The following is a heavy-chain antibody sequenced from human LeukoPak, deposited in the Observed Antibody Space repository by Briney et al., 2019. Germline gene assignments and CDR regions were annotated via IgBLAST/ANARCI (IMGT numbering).Heavy chain of an antibody. J-gene: IGHJ4*02. D-gene: IGHD1-26*01. V-gene: IGHV3-23*01. Sequence: GASLRLSCAASGFTFSSYAMSWVRQAPGKGLEWVSDISSSGGSTYYADSVKGRFTISRDNSKNTLYLQMNSLRAEDTAVYYCAKQGVLIRSYRDGFDYWGQGTLVTVSS. CDR3: AKQGVLIRSYRDGFDY. CDR1: GFTFSSYA. CDR2: ISSSGGST.